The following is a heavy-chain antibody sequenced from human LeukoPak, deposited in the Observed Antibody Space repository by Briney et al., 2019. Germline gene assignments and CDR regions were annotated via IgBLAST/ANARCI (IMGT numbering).Heavy chain of an antibody. J-gene: IGHJ4*02. CDR1: GGSFSGYY. D-gene: IGHD6-6*01. CDR2: INHSGST. CDR3: ARDSVSSSSSPFFDY. Sequence: PSETLSLTCAVYGGSFSGYYWSWIRQPPGKGLEWIGEINHSGSTNYNPSLKSRVTISVDTSKNQFSLKLSSVTAADTAVYYCARDSVSSSSSPFFDYWGQGTLVTVSS. V-gene: IGHV4-34*01.